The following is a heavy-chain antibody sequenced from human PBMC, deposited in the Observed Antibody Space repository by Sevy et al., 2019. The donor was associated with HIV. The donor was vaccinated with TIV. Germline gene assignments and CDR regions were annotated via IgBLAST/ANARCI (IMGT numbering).Heavy chain of an antibody. CDR3: AKDLVAVAGTTDWFDP. Sequence: GGSLRLSCAASGFTFSSYAMSWVRQAPGKGLEWVSAISDSGGSTYYADSVKGRFTISRDNSKNTLYLQMNSLRAEDTAVYYCAKDLVAVAGTTDWFDPWGQGTLVTVSS. J-gene: IGHJ5*02. CDR2: ISDSGGST. CDR1: GFTFSSYA. V-gene: IGHV3-23*01. D-gene: IGHD6-19*01.